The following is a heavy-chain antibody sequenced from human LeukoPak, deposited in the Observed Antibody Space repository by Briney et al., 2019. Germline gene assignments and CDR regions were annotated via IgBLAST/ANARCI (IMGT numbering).Heavy chain of an antibody. D-gene: IGHD3-10*01. Sequence: GGSLRLSCAASGFTFSSYSMNWVRQAPGKGLEWVSYISSSSSIIYQADSVKGRFTIYRGNAKNSLYLQMNSLRAEDTAVYYCAREYYYGSGSYPFDYWGQGTLVTVSS. J-gene: IGHJ4*02. V-gene: IGHV3-48*04. CDR1: GFTFSSYS. CDR2: ISSSSSII. CDR3: AREYYYGSGSYPFDY.